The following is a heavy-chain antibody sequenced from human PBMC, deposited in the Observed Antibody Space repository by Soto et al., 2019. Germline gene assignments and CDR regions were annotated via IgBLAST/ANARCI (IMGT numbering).Heavy chain of an antibody. Sequence: QVQLVESGGGLVKPGGSLRLSCAASGFTFSDYYMTWIRQAPGKGLEWVSYISSGGSAIYYADSVKGRFTISRDNAKNSLYLQMNRLRGEDTAVYYCARLGYCSGGSCYIRMDVWGKGTTVTFSS. J-gene: IGHJ6*03. CDR1: GFTFSDYY. V-gene: IGHV3-11*01. CDR2: ISSGGSAI. D-gene: IGHD2-15*01. CDR3: ARLGYCSGGSCYIRMDV.